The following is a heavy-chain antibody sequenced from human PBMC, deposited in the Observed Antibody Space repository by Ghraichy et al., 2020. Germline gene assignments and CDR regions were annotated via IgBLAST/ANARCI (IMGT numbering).Heavy chain of an antibody. J-gene: IGHJ5*02. CDR1: GLTFSSYW. D-gene: IGHD1-20*01. CDR2: IKQDGSEK. V-gene: IGHV3-7*03. Sequence: GGSLRLSCTDSGLTFSSYWMSWVRQAPGKGLEWVANIKQDGSEKNYVDSVRGRFTISRDNVKNSLYLQMNSLRAEDTAVYYCARDNWNGMSYFDTWGQGTLVTVSS. CDR3: ARDNWNGMSYFDT.